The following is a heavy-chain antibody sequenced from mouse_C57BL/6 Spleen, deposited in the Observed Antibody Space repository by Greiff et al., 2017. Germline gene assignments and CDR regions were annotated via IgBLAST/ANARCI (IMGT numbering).Heavy chain of an antibody. CDR1: GFTFTDYY. J-gene: IGHJ4*01. V-gene: IGHV7-3*01. D-gene: IGHD1-1*01. CDR2: IRNKANGYTT. CDR3: ERYRSTTVPPYAMDY. Sequence: EVQLVESGGGLVQPGGSLSLSCAASGFTFTDYYMSWVRQPPGKALEWLGFIRNKANGYTTESSASVKGRFTISRDNSQSILYLQLNALIAEDSDTYYCERYRSTTVPPYAMDYWGQGTSVTVSS.